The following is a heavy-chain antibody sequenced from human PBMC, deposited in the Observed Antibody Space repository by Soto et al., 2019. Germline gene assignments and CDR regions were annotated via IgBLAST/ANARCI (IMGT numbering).Heavy chain of an antibody. D-gene: IGHD6-6*01. J-gene: IGHJ4*01. Sequence: VELVETGGGLIQPGGSLRLSCAVSGLTVSRSQMSWVRQAPGKGLQWGSVIYSAGSTYYANAVKGRFTISRDISENKIFLELHGLTVDVTAVYYCARAREPEYSTSIFFDYWGRGTVVTVSS. V-gene: IGHV3-53*02. CDR3: ARAREPEYSTSIFFDY. CDR1: GLTVSRSQ. CDR2: IYSAGST.